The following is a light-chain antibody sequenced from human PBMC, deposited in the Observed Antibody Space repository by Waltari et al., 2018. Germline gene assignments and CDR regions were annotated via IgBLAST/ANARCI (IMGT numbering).Light chain of an antibody. V-gene: IGKV1-5*03. Sequence: DIQMTQSPSTLSASVGDRVTITCRASQSISSWLAWYQQKPGKAPKLLIYKASSLESGVPSRFSGSGSGTEFTLTISSLQPDDFVTYYCQGLTFGQGTRLEIK. CDR3: QGLT. J-gene: IGKJ5*01. CDR1: QSISSW. CDR2: KAS.